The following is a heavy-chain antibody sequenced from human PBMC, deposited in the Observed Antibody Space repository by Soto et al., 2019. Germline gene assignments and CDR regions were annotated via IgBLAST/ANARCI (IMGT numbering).Heavy chain of an antibody. D-gene: IGHD6-6*01. V-gene: IGHV4-34*01. CDR2: ISHSGDT. Sequence: QVQLQQWGAGLLKPSETLSRTCAVYGDSFSGYYWSWIRQPPGKGLEWIGEISHSGDTSYNPSLKSRVTISVDTSKNQFSLRLTSVTAADTAVYYCVRGDVAARLQSWGQGTLVTVSS. CDR3: VRGDVAARLQS. CDR1: GDSFSGYY. J-gene: IGHJ5*02.